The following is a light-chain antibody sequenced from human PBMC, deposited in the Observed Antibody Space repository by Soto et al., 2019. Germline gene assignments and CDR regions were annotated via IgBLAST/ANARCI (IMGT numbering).Light chain of an antibody. CDR3: QQYGSSPTT. V-gene: IGKV3-20*01. CDR1: QSVRSTS. CDR2: GAS. J-gene: IGKJ5*01. Sequence: DTVSTQSPGTLSLSPGERATLYCRASQSVRSTSLAWYQQKPGQAPRLLIYGASSRATGIPDRFSGGGSGTDFTLTISRLEPEDFAVYSCQQYGSSPTTFGQGTRLEI.